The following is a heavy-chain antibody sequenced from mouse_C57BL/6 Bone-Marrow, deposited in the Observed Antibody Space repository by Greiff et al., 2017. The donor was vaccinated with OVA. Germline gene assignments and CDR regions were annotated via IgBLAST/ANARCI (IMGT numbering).Heavy chain of an antibody. J-gene: IGHJ2*01. D-gene: IGHD2-12*01. CDR3: ARDYYKDY. V-gene: IGHV5-4*01. CDR1: GFTFSSYA. CDR2: ISDGGSYT. Sequence: EVKLMESGGGLVKPGGSLKLSCAASGFTFSSYAMSWVRQTPEKRLEWVATISDGGSYTYYPDNVKGRFTISRDKAKNNLYLQMSHLKSEDTAMYYCARDYYKDYWGQGTTLTVSS.